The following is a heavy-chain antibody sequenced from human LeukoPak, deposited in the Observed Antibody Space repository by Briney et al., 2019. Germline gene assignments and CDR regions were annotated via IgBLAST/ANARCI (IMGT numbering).Heavy chain of an antibody. CDR1: GFTFSSYA. Sequence: GGSLRLSCAASGFTFSSYAMSWVRQAPGKGLEWVSAVSGNGGNTYYTDSVKGRFTISRDNSKNTLYLQMNSLRAEDTAVYYCAKCVWLRFRVFYGMDVWGQGTTVTVSS. D-gene: IGHD5-12*01. J-gene: IGHJ6*02. V-gene: IGHV3-23*01. CDR3: AKCVWLRFRVFYGMDV. CDR2: VSGNGGNT.